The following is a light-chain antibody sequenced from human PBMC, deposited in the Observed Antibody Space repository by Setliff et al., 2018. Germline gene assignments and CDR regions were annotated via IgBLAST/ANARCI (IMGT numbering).Light chain of an antibody. CDR1: SSDIGAYDY. V-gene: IGLV2-14*03. J-gene: IGLJ1*01. CDR3: SSYSTRTSLDV. Sequence: QSALTQPPSVSGSPGQSITIYCIGSSSDIGAYDYVAWYQQHPGKAPKLMIYDVSHRPSGVSHRFSASKSGNTASLTISGLQVEDEADYYCSSYSTRTSLDVFGTGTKGTVL. CDR2: DVS.